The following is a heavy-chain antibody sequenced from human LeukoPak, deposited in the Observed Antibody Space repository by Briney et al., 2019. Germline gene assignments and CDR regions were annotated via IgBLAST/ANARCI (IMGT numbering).Heavy chain of an antibody. CDR1: GFTFNAYA. D-gene: IGHD2-21*02. Sequence: GGSLRLSCAASGFTFNAYAIHWVRQAPGKGLEWVAFIRKDGNNENYADSVKGRFTISRDNSKNMVYLQMSNLQTEDTSIYYCAKDRGDYPPYFDHWGQGTLVTVSS. CDR2: IRKDGNNE. CDR3: AKDRGDYPPYFDH. J-gene: IGHJ4*02. V-gene: IGHV3-30*02.